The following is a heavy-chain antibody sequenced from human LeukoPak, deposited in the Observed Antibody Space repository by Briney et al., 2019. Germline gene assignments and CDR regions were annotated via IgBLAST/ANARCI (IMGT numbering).Heavy chain of an antibody. D-gene: IGHD3-22*01. Sequence: GGSLRLSCTASGFTFGDYAMSWVRQAPGKGLEWVGFIRSKAYGGTTEYAASVKGRFTISRDDSKSIAYLQMNSLKTEDTAVYYCTTVTYYYDSSGTDYWGQGTLVTVSS. CDR3: TTVTYYYDSSGTDY. J-gene: IGHJ4*02. CDR2: IRSKAYGGTT. CDR1: GFTFGDYA. V-gene: IGHV3-49*04.